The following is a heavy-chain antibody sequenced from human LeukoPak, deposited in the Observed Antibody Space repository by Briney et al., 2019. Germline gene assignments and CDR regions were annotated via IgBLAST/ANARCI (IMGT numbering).Heavy chain of an antibody. CDR2: IYHSGST. CDR3: ARVASGGYCSGGSCYFDY. D-gene: IGHD2-15*01. Sequence: SETLSLTCAVSGGSISSSNWWSWVRQPPGKGLEWIGEIYHSGSTNYNPSLKSRVTISVDKSKNQFSLKLSSVTAADTAVYYCARVASGGYCSGGSCYFDYWGQGTLVTVSS. J-gene: IGHJ4*02. V-gene: IGHV4-4*02. CDR1: GGSISSSNW.